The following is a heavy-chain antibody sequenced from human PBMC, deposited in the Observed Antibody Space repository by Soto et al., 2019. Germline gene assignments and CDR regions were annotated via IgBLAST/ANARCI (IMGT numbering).Heavy chain of an antibody. CDR2: IYHSGST. V-gene: IGHV4-4*02. D-gene: IGHD3-9*01. Sequence: PSETLSLTCAVSGGSIISSIWWNWVRQPPGKGLEWIGEIYHSGSTYYKPSLKSRVAMSVDTSKNQFSLKLTSATAADTAVYYCARRDWSGSTSHFYFDYWGQGVLVTVSS. J-gene: IGHJ4*02. CDR3: ARRDWSGSTSHFYFDY. CDR1: GGSIISSIW.